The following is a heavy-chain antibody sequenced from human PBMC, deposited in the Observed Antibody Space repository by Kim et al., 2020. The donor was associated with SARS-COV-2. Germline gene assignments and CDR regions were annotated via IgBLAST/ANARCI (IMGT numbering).Heavy chain of an antibody. V-gene: IGHV5-51*01. CDR1: GYSFTSYW. CDR2: IYPGDSDT. D-gene: IGHD4-17*01. Sequence: GESLKISCKGSGYSFTSYWIGWVRQMPGKGLEWMGIIYPGDSDTRYSPSFQGQVTISADKSISTAYLQWSSLKASDTAMYYCARQRGYWPQPENDYGDWLLKEGEFFDYWGQGTLVTVSS. CDR3: ARQRGYWPQPENDYGDWLLKEGEFFDY. J-gene: IGHJ4*02.